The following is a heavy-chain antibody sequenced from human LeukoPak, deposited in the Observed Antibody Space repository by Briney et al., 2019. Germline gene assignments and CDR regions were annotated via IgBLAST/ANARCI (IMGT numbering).Heavy chain of an antibody. CDR1: GFTLSSYW. CDR2: IKQDGSEK. J-gene: IGHJ4*02. CDR3: ATGLGFYYDY. V-gene: IGHV3-7*01. D-gene: IGHD2/OR15-2a*01. Sequence: PGGSLRLSCAASGFTLSSYWMTWVRQAPGKGLEWLANIKQDGSEKYSVDSVKGRFTISRDNAKNTVYLQMNSLRAEDTAVYYCATGLGFYYDYWGQGTLVTVSS.